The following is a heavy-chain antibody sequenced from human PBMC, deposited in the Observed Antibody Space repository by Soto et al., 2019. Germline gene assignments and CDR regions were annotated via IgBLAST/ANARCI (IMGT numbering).Heavy chain of an antibody. CDR2: IYYSGST. CDR1: GVSIGSSSYY. Sequence: SETLSLTCTVSGVSIGSSSYYWGWIRQPPGKGLEWIGSIYYSGSTNYNPSLKSRVTISVDTSKNQFSLKLSSVTAADTAVYYCARSGSSWSIYYYYGMDVWGQGTTVTVS. J-gene: IGHJ6*02. CDR3: ARSGSSWSIYYYYGMDV. V-gene: IGHV4-39*07. D-gene: IGHD6-13*01.